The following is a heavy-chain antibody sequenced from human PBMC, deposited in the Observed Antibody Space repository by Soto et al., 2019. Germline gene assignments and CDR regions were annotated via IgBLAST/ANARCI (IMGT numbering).Heavy chain of an antibody. J-gene: IGHJ6*02. V-gene: IGHV3-30*03. CDR1: GFTFSSYG. Sequence: GGSLRLSCAASGFTFSSYGMHWVRQAPGKGLEWVADISYDGSNKYYADSVKGRFTISRDNSKNTLFLQMNSLRDEDTAVYYCARDLYYDSSGYLASNGMDVWGQGTTVTVSS. CDR2: ISYDGSNK. CDR3: ARDLYYDSSGYLASNGMDV. D-gene: IGHD3-22*01.